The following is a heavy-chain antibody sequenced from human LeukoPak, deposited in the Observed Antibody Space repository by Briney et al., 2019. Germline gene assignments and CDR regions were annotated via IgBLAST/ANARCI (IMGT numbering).Heavy chain of an antibody. V-gene: IGHV1-18*01. CDR1: GYTFTSYG. Sequence: ASVKVSCKASGYTFTSYGISWVRQAPGQGLEWMGRISAYNGNTNYAQKLQGRVTMTTDTSTSTAYMELRSLRSDDTAVYYCARDWAYDSSGYSDYWGQGTLVTVSS. J-gene: IGHJ4*02. CDR2: ISAYNGNT. D-gene: IGHD3-22*01. CDR3: ARDWAYDSSGYSDY.